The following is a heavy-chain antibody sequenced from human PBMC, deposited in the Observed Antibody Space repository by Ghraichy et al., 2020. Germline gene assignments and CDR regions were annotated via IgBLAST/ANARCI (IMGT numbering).Heavy chain of an antibody. Sequence: GGSLRLSCSASGFTFSDYWMTWVRQAPGKGLEWVANIRQDGNEIYYVDSVKGRFTISRDNAKNSLYLQMHSLRADDTAVYYCTRPRQPTYYYAMDVWGQGTTLTISS. CDR2: IRQDGNEI. CDR3: TRPRQPTYYYAMDV. J-gene: IGHJ6*02. CDR1: GFTFSDYW. V-gene: IGHV3-7*01. D-gene: IGHD1-1*01.